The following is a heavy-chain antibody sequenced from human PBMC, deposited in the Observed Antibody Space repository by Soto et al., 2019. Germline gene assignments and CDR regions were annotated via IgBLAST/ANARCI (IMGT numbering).Heavy chain of an antibody. D-gene: IGHD1-1*01. J-gene: IGHJ4*02. CDR1: GFIFSHYY. Sequence: QVQMVESGGGLVKPGGPLRLSCAASGFIFSHYYMGWIRQAPGKGLEWVSYINPTSGHINYADSVKGRFTISRDNTRKSLYLQMNSLTADNTLMYYCAIPPYNAYNRHFDYRGQGTLVTVSS. V-gene: IGHV3-11*06. CDR2: INPTSGHI. CDR3: AIPPYNAYNRHFDY.